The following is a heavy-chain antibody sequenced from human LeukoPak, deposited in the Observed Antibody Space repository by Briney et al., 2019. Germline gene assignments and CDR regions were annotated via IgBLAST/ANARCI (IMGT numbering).Heavy chain of an antibody. V-gene: IGHV4-34*01. J-gene: IGHJ5*02. Sequence: SETLSLTCAVYGGSFSGYYWSWIRQPPGKGLEWIGEIKHSGSTNYNPSPKSRVTISVDTSRNQFSLKLSSVTAADTAVYYCARGRVLWFGEQKVWFDPWGQGTLVTVSS. D-gene: IGHD3-10*01. CDR2: IKHSGST. CDR3: ARGRVLWFGEQKVWFDP. CDR1: GGSFSGYY.